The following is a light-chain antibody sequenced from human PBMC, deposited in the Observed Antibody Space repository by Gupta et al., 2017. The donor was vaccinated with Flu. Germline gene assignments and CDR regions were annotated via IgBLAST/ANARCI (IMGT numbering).Light chain of an antibody. CDR3: QVWDSSSDQEV. J-gene: IGLJ3*02. Sequence: SYVLTQTPSVSVAPGQTARITCGGNNIGGKSVHWYQQKPGQAPVLVVCDDTDRPSGTPERFSGSNSGNTATLTISRVEAGDEADYYCQVWDSSSDQEVFGGGTKLTVL. V-gene: IGLV3-21*02. CDR2: DDT. CDR1: NIGGKS.